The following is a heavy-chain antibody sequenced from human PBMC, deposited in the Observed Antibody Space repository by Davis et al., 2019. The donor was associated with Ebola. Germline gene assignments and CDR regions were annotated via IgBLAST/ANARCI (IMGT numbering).Heavy chain of an antibody. V-gene: IGHV1-46*01. CDR3: ARDQGTVTTSTFDP. CDR1: VGTFTSYY. CDR2: INSSGGST. D-gene: IGHD4-11*01. Sequence: AASVKVSCKASVGTFTSYYMHWVRQAPGQGLEWMGIINSSGGSTSHAQKFQGRVTMTRDTSTSTVYMELSRLRSEDTAVYYCARDQGTVTTSTFDPWGQGTLVTVSS. J-gene: IGHJ5*02.